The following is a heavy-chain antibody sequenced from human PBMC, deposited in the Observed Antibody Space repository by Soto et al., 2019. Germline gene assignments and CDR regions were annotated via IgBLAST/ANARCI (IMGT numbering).Heavy chain of an antibody. J-gene: IGHJ3*02. Sequence: PGGSLRLSCAASGFTVSSNYMSWVRQAPGKGLEWVSVIYSGGSTYYADSVKGRFTISRDNSKNTLYLQMNSLRAEDTAVYYCARDRRYCSSTSCYKDDAFGIWGQGTMVTVSS. CDR2: IYSGGST. V-gene: IGHV3-53*01. D-gene: IGHD2-2*02. CDR3: ARDRRYCSSTSCYKDDAFGI. CDR1: GFTVSSNY.